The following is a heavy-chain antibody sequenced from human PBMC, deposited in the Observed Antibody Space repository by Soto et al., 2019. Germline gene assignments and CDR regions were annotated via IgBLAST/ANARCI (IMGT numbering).Heavy chain of an antibody. CDR1: GFTFSTYA. J-gene: IGHJ3*02. D-gene: IGHD2-21*02. CDR2: IWYDGSNK. V-gene: IGHV3-33*08. Sequence: GSLRLSCAASGFTFSTYAMFWVRQSPGKGLEWVAVIWYDGSNKYYADSVKGRFTISRDNSKNTLYLQMNSLRAEDTAVYYCARVRCGGDCYDAFDIWGQGTMVTVSS. CDR3: ARVRCGGDCYDAFDI.